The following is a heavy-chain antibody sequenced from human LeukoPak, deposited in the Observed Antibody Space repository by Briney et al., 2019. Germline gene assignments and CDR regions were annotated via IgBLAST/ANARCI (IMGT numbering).Heavy chain of an antibody. Sequence: SETLSLTCAVSGYSISSGYYWGWIRQPPGKGLEWIGSIYHSGSTYYNPSLKSRVTISVDTSKNQFSLKLSSVTAADTAVYYCARRPGGWSGYYINWFDPWSQGTLVTVSS. V-gene: IGHV4-38-2*01. CDR2: IYHSGST. D-gene: IGHD3-3*01. CDR3: ARRPGGWSGYYINWFDP. J-gene: IGHJ5*02. CDR1: GYSISSGYY.